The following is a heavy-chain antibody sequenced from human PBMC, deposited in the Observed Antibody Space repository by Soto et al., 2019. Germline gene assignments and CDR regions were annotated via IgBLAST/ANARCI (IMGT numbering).Heavy chain of an antibody. V-gene: IGHV3-30*18. Sequence: QVQLVESGGGVVQPGRSLRLSCAASGFTFSSYGMHWVRQAPGKGLEWVAVISYDGSNKYYADSVKGRFTISRDNSKNTLYLQMNSLRAEDTAVYYCANGIGSSSPYYYGMDVWGQGTTVTVSS. D-gene: IGHD6-6*01. CDR3: ANGIGSSSPYYYGMDV. J-gene: IGHJ6*02. CDR2: ISYDGSNK. CDR1: GFTFSSYG.